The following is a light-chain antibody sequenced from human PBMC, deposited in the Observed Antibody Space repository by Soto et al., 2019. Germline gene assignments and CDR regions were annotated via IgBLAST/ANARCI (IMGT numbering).Light chain of an antibody. CDR2: AAS. CDR1: QTISSY. V-gene: IGKV1-39*01. CDR3: QQSYSSPWT. J-gene: IGKJ1*01. Sequence: DIQMTQSPSSLSASVGDRVTNTCRAGQTISSYLHWYQQKPGKAPNLLIYAASSLQTGVPSRFSGSGSGTDFTLTISILQPEDFATYFCQQSYSSPWTFGQGTKVEI.